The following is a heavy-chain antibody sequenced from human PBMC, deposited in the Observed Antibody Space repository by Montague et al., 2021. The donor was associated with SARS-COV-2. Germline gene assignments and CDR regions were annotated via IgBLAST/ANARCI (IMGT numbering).Heavy chain of an antibody. CDR1: GDSFTYFY. CDR3: ARGAPGY. Sequence: SETLSLTCSVSGDSFTYFYWSWIRQSPGKGLEWIGQINYGGSTKYNPSLRSRVTISIDTSKNQFSLKLTSVTAADTAVYYCARGAPGYWGQGTLVTVSS. V-gene: IGHV4-34*01. CDR2: INYGGST. D-gene: IGHD1-1*01. J-gene: IGHJ4*02.